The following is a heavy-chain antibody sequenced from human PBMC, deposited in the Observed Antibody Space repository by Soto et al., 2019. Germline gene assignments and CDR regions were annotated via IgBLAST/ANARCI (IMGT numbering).Heavy chain of an antibody. CDR1: GFNFKKFA. V-gene: IGHV3-23*01. CDR2: ISCCGGST. D-gene: IGHD6-19*01. Sequence: EVQLLESGGGVVQPGGSLRLSCEASGFNFKKFAMGWVRQAPGEGLEWVSGISCCGGSTSYADSVKGRFSLARDESKNTLSLQLNSLRVEDTARYYCAKADGEQWLIPHLDNWGQGTLVTVS. CDR3: AKADGEQWLIPHLDN. J-gene: IGHJ4*02.